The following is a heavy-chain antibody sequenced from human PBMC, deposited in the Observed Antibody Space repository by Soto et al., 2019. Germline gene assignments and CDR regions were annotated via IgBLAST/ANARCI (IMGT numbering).Heavy chain of an antibody. Sequence: SVKVSCKASGGTFSSYAISWVRQAPGQGLEWMGGIIPIFGTANYAQKFQGRVTITADESTSTAYMELSSLRSEDTAVYYCARPRAVSLVAATHYYYYYGMDVWGQGTTVTVSS. CDR2: IIPIFGTA. CDR3: ARPRAVSLVAATHYYYYYGMDV. V-gene: IGHV1-69*13. D-gene: IGHD2-15*01. CDR1: GGTFSSYA. J-gene: IGHJ6*02.